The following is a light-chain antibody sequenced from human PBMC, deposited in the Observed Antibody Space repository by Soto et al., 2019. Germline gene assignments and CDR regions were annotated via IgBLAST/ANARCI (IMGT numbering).Light chain of an antibody. J-gene: IGKJ1*01. V-gene: IGKV2-30*02. CDR1: QSLVHGDGNTY. CDR2: RVS. CDR3: MQGTYRRT. Sequence: DIVMTQSPLSLPVTLGQPASISCRSSQSLVHGDGNTYLNWYLQRPGQSPRRLIYRVSNRDSGVPDRFSCSGSGTDFTLKISRVEAEDVGVYYCMQGTYRRTFGQGTKVEIK.